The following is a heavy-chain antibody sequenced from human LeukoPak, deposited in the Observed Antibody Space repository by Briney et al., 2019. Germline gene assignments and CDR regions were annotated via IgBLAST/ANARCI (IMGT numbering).Heavy chain of an antibody. CDR3: AREQQAFDY. V-gene: IGHV1-3*01. CDR2: INAGNGNT. D-gene: IGHD6-13*01. J-gene: IGHJ4*02. Sequence: ASVKVSCKASGYTFTSYALHWVRQAPGQRLEWMGWINAGNGNTKYSQKFQGRVTFTRDTSASTAYMELSGLRSEDTAVYYCAREQQAFDYWGQGPLVTVSS. CDR1: GYTFTSYA.